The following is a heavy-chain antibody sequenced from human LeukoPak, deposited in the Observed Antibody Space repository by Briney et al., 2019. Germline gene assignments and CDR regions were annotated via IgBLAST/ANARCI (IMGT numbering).Heavy chain of an antibody. CDR2: INPNSGGT. CDR3: ARGHYYYGLHV. Sequence: ASVKVSCKASGYTFTHYYVHWVRQAPGQGLEWMGWINPNSGGTNCAQEFQGRVTMTGDTSISTAYMELSRLRSDDTAVYYCARGHYYYGLHVWGQGTTVTVSS. J-gene: IGHJ6*02. V-gene: IGHV1-2*02. CDR1: GYTFTHYY.